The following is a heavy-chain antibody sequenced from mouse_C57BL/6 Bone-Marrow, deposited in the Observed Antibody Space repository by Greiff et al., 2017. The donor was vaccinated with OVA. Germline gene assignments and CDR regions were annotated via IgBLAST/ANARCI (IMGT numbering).Heavy chain of an antibody. J-gene: IGHJ4*01. D-gene: IGHD1-1*01. Sequence: EVQLQESGGDLVKPGGSLKLSCAASGFTFSSYGMSWVRQTPDKRLEWVATISSGGSYTYYPDSVKGRFTISRDNAKNTLYLHMSSLKSEDTAMYYCARDYYGKDYYAMDYWGQGTSVTVSS. CDR1: GFTFSSYG. CDR3: ARDYYGKDYYAMDY. V-gene: IGHV5-6*01. CDR2: ISSGGSYT.